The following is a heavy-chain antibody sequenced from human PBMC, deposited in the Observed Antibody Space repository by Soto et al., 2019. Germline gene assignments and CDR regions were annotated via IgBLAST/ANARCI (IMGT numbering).Heavy chain of an antibody. CDR1: GGSIGSYY. J-gene: IGHJ4*02. Sequence: QVQLQESGPGLVKPSETLSLTCSVSGGSIGSYYWSWIRQPPGKGLEWIGYIYYSGSTNYNPSPKSRVPIAVDTSKNQFSLKLSSVTAADTSVYYCARGGWRQIDYWGQGTLVTVSS. V-gene: IGHV4-59*08. D-gene: IGHD3-3*01. CDR3: ARGGWRQIDY. CDR2: IYYSGST.